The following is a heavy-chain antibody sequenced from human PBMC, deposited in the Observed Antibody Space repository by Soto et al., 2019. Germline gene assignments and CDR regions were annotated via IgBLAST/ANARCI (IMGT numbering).Heavy chain of an antibody. Sequence: QVQLVQSGAEVKKPGASVKVSCKASGYTFTSYGISWVRQAPGQGLEWMGWISAYNGNTNYAQKRQGRVTMTTYTSTSTAYMELRSLRSDDTAVYYCARDPGGSDNYYYGMDVWGQGTTVTVSS. CDR1: GYTFTSYG. CDR2: ISAYNGNT. V-gene: IGHV1-18*01. CDR3: ARDPGGSDNYYYGMDV. J-gene: IGHJ6*01. D-gene: IGHD3-16*01.